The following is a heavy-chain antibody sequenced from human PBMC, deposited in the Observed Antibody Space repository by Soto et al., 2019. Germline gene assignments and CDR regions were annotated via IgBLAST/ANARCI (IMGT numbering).Heavy chain of an antibody. D-gene: IGHD3-3*01. J-gene: IGHJ6*02. Sequence: GGSLRLSCAASGFTFSSYWMHWVRQAPGKGLVWVSRINSDGSSTSYADSVKGRFTISRDNAKNTLYLQMNSLRAEDTAVHYCARKLDFWSGYPSLDYYGMDVWGQGPTVTVSS. CDR3: ARKLDFWSGYPSLDYYGMDV. CDR1: GFTFSSYW. CDR2: INSDGSST. V-gene: IGHV3-74*01.